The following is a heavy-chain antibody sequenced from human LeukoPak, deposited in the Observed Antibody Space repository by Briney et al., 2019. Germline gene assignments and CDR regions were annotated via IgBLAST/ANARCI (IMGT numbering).Heavy chain of an antibody. D-gene: IGHD2-21*02. V-gene: IGHV4-59*11. Sequence: SETLSLTCTVPGGSISSHYWSWIRQPPGKGLEWIGYIYYSGSTNYNPSLKSRVTISVDTSKNQFSLKLSSVTAADTAVYYCARAPRSTAIDDAFDIWGQGTMVTVSS. CDR1: GGSISSHY. J-gene: IGHJ3*02. CDR2: IYYSGST. CDR3: ARAPRSTAIDDAFDI.